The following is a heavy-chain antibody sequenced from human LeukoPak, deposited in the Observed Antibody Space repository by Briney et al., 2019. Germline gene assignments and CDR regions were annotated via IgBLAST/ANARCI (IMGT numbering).Heavy chain of an antibody. CDR3: AREGSQSASGTYPGND. Sequence: PGRSLRLSCAASGFMLSSYWMSWVRQAPGKGLEWVANIKQDGSEKYYVDSVKGRFTISRDNAKNSLFLQMNRLRAEDTAVYYCAREGSQSASGTYPGNDWGQGTLVTVSS. J-gene: IGHJ4*02. V-gene: IGHV3-7*01. D-gene: IGHD1-26*01. CDR2: IKQDGSEK. CDR1: GFMLSSYW.